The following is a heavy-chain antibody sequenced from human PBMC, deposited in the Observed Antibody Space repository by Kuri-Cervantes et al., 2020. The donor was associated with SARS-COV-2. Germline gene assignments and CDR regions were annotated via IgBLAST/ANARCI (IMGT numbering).Heavy chain of an antibody. CDR2: INHRGST. CDR3: FIQVTTLGFLTVDY. Sequence: SDILSPPGTVSDYSISSAYYWGWIRQSPGKGLEWIGEINHRGSTNYNPSLKSRVTISVDTSKNQFSLKLSSVTAADTAVYYCFIQVTTLGFLTVDYWGQGTLVTVSS. D-gene: IGHD4-17*01. J-gene: IGHJ4*02. V-gene: IGHV4-38-2*02. CDR1: DYSISSAYY.